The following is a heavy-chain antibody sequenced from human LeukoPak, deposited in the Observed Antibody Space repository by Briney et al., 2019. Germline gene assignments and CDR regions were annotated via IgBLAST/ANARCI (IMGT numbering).Heavy chain of an antibody. J-gene: IGHJ4*02. CDR1: GGSISSYY. CDR2: IYYSGST. Sequence: PSETLSLTCTVSGGSISSYYWSWIRQPPGKGLEWIGYIYYSGSTNYNPSLKSRVTISVDTSKNQFSLKLSSVTAADTAVYYCARHVRGYSYVNLDYWGQGTLVIVSS. CDR3: ARHVRGYSYVNLDY. D-gene: IGHD5-18*01. V-gene: IGHV4-59*08.